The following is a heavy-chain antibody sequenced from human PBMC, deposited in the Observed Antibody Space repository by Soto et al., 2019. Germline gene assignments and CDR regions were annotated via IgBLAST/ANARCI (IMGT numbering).Heavy chain of an antibody. D-gene: IGHD4-17*01. CDR1: GGTFSTYA. J-gene: IGHJ5*02. CDR2: LIPIFGTA. V-gene: IGHV1-69*01. CDR3: ATKGPGDGATGLGWFDP. Sequence: QVQLVQSGAEVKRPGSSVKVSCKASGGTFSTYAINWVRQAPGQGLEWMGGLIPIFGTANYAQKFQGRVSITADESTSTDYMELSSLRSEDTAVYYCATKGPGDGATGLGWFDPWGQGTLVTVSS.